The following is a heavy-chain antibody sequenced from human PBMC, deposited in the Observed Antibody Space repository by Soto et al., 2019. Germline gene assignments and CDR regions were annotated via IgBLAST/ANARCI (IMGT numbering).Heavy chain of an antibody. CDR3: ARQLGHGINGICPENCFDP. Sequence: QVQLQESGPGLVKPSQTLTLTCTVSGDSISTSGYYWSWIRQLPGKGLEWIGYIYYRGSTYYNPSLKSRVSMSEDTSKNNFSLKLRSVTDADTAVYYCARQLGHGINGICPENCFDPWGQGTLVTVSS. J-gene: IGHJ5*02. D-gene: IGHD2-8*01. V-gene: IGHV4-31*03. CDR1: GDSISTSGYY. CDR2: IYYRGST.